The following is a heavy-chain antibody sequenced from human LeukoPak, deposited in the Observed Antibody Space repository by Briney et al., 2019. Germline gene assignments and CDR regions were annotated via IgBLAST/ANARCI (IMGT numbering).Heavy chain of an antibody. Sequence: GRSLRLSCAASGFXFSSCGIHWVRQAPGKGLEWVAVIWYDGSKKYYADSVKGRFTISRDNSKNTLYLQMNSLRAEDTAVYYCARSVLSPVLQDFDYWGQGILVTVSS. CDR3: ARSVLSPVLQDFDY. V-gene: IGHV3-33*01. CDR2: IWYDGSKK. CDR1: GFXFSSCG. J-gene: IGHJ4*02. D-gene: IGHD5-24*01.